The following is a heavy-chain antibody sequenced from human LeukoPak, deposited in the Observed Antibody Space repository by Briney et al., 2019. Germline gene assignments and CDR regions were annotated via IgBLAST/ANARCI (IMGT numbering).Heavy chain of an antibody. Sequence: SETLSLTCTVSGGSISSSGYYWGWIRQPPGKGLEWIGSMYYSGSTNYNPSLKSRVTISVDKSKNQFSLKLSSVTAADTAVYYCARSAGSYAPDFDYWGQGTLVTVSS. J-gene: IGHJ4*02. D-gene: IGHD1-26*01. CDR2: MYYSGST. CDR1: GGSISSSGYY. V-gene: IGHV4-39*07. CDR3: ARSAGSYAPDFDY.